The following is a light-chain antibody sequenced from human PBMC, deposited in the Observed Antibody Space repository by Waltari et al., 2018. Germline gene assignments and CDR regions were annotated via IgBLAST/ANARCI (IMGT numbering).Light chain of an antibody. CDR2: GNN. Sequence: QSVLTQPPSVSGATGPRVTISCTGSSSNTGAGYALHWYHQLPGTAPKLLIYGNNTPPAGVPDRFSGSRSGTSASLAITGLQTEDEAYYYCQSYGRDWVFGGGTKLTVL. J-gene: IGLJ3*02. CDR3: QSYGRDWV. CDR1: SSNTGAGYA. V-gene: IGLV1-40*01.